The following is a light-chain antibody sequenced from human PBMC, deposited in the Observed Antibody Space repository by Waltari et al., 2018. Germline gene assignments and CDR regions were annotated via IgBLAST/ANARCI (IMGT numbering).Light chain of an antibody. CDR2: AES. CDR3: LQDYNYPWT. J-gene: IGKJ1*01. CDR1: QGIRSD. Sequence: AIQMTQFPSSLSASIGDRVTITCRASQGIRSDLTWYQQKPGKAPKLLIYAESSLQSGVPSRFSGSGSGTDFTLTISNLQPEDFATYYCLQDYNYPWTFGQGTKVEIK. V-gene: IGKV1-6*01.